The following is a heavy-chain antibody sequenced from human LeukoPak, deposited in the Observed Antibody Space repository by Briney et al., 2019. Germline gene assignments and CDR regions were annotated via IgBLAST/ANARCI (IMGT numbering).Heavy chain of an antibody. V-gene: IGHV3-7*03. CDR1: GFPFSSYS. CDR3: ARSIPYGTTWYGRSDY. CDR2: IKPDGTTK. J-gene: IGHJ4*02. Sequence: GGSLRLSCAASGFPFSSYSMTWVRQAPGKGLEWVANIKPDGTTKFYVDSAKGRFTISRDNALNSLYLQMNSLRAEDTAIYYCARSIPYGTTWYGRSDYWGQGTLVTVSS. D-gene: IGHD6-13*01.